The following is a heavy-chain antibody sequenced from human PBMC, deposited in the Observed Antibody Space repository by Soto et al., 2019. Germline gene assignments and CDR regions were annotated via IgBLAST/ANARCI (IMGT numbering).Heavy chain of an antibody. Sequence: QVQLVESGGGVVQPGRSLRLSCAASGFTFSNYGMHWVRQALGKVLEWVAVISYDGSNKYYPESVKGRFTISRDNSKNTLYLQMNSLRAEDTAVYYCAKDGGDCSSTSCYSSSGDYYYGMDVWGQGTTVTVSS. CDR3: AKDGGDCSSTSCYSSSGDYYYGMDV. J-gene: IGHJ6*02. CDR2: ISYDGSNK. D-gene: IGHD2-2*01. V-gene: IGHV3-30*18. CDR1: GFTFSNYG.